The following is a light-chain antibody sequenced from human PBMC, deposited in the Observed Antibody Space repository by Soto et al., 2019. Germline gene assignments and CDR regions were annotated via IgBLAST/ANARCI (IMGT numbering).Light chain of an antibody. V-gene: IGKV1-12*01. J-gene: IGKJ4*01. Sequence: DVQMTQTQSSVSASVGDRVTTTCRASQGINNWLAWYQQKPGKAPELLIYAVSYLQSGVPSRFSGSGSGTDFTLTISSLQPEDFAPYFCTQSSAFPLTSCGGTIVDIK. CDR2: AVS. CDR3: TQSSAFPLT. CDR1: QGINNW.